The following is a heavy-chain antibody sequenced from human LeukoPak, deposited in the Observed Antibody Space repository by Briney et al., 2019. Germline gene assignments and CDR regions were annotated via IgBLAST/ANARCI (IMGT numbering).Heavy chain of an antibody. Sequence: GRSLRLSCAASGFTFSSYAMHWVRQAPGKGLEWVGRIKSKTDGGTTDYAAPVKGRFTISRDDSKNTLYLQMNSLKTEDTAVYYCTTGWEWFGDWGQGTLVTVSS. J-gene: IGHJ4*02. CDR1: GFTFSSYA. CDR2: IKSKTDGGTT. V-gene: IGHV3-15*01. CDR3: TTGWEWFGD. D-gene: IGHD3-10*01.